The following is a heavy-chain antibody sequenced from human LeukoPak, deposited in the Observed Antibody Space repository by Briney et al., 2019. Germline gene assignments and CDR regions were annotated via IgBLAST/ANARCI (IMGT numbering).Heavy chain of an antibody. Sequence: LTGGSLRLSCAASGFTFSSYGMHWVRQAPGKGLEWVAAVWYDGSNKNYADSVKGRFTISRDNSKNTLYLQMNSLRAEDTAVYYCARANTIISPNWFGPWGQGTQVTVSS. CDR1: GFTFSSYG. CDR3: ARANTIISPNWFGP. V-gene: IGHV3-33*01. CDR2: VWYDGSNK. J-gene: IGHJ5*02. D-gene: IGHD3-10*01.